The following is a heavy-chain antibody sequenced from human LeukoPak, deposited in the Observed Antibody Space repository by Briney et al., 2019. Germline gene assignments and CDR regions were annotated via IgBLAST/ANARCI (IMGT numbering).Heavy chain of an antibody. V-gene: IGHV1-18*01. CDR2: ISAYNGNT. CDR1: GYTFTSYG. D-gene: IGHD3-9*01. Sequence: ASVKVSCKASGYTFTSYGISWVRQAPGQGLEWMGWISAYNGNTNYAQKLQGRVTMTTDTSTSTAYMELRSLRSDDTAVYYCARDMDDILTGYPVNWGPGTLVTVSS. J-gene: IGHJ4*02. CDR3: ARDMDDILTGYPVN.